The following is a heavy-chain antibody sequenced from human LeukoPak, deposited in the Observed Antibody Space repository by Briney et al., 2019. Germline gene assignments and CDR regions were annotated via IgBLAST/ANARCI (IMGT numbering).Heavy chain of an antibody. CDR1: GGTFSSYA. CDR2: IIPIFGAA. D-gene: IGHD4/OR15-4a*01. J-gene: IGHJ6*03. V-gene: IGHV1-69*05. CDR3: VVVLKGYYYMDV. Sequence: SVKVSCKASGGTFSSYAISWVRQAPGQGLEWMGGIIPIFGAANYAQKFQGRVTITTDESTSTAYMELSSLRSEDTAVDHCVVVLKGYYYMDVWGKGTTVTVSS.